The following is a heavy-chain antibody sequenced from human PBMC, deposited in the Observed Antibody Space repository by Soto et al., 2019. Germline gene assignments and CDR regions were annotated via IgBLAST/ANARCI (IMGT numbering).Heavy chain of an antibody. CDR3: AREIERLLGY. Sequence: QVQLVESGGGVVQPGRSLRLSCAASGFTFSSYAMHWVRQAPGKGLEWVAVISYDGRNKYYADSVKGRFTMSRDNSKNTPYLQMNSLRAEDTAVYYCAREIERLLGYWGQGTLVTVSS. CDR1: GFTFSSYA. J-gene: IGHJ4*02. V-gene: IGHV3-30*04. CDR2: ISYDGRNK. D-gene: IGHD3-3*01.